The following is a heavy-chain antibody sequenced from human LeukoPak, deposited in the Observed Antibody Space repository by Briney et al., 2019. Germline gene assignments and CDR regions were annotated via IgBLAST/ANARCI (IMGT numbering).Heavy chain of an antibody. CDR3: AGGYCSSTSCYWLFPPDV. V-gene: IGHV3-7*04. D-gene: IGHD2-2*01. CDR2: IKQDGSEK. Sequence: PGGSLRLSCAASGFTFSSYWMSWVRQAPGKGLEWVANIKQDGSEKYYVDSVKGRFTISRDNAKNSLYLQMNSLRAEDTAVYYCAGGYCSSTSCYWLFPPDVWGKGTTVTVSS. J-gene: IGHJ6*04. CDR1: GFTFSSYW.